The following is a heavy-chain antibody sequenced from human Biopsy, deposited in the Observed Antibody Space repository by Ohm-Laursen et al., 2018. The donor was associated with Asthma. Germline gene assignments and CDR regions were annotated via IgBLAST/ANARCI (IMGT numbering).Heavy chain of an antibody. Sequence: GSLRLSCAASGFTVSSNGMSWIRQAPGKGLEWVSYISSSGSTIYYADSVKGRFTISRDNAKNSLYLQMNSLRAEDTAVYYCARDRGIAAAGTEFDYWGQGTLVTVSS. J-gene: IGHJ4*02. CDR1: GFTVSSNG. D-gene: IGHD6-13*01. CDR3: ARDRGIAAAGTEFDY. V-gene: IGHV3-11*01. CDR2: ISSSGSTI.